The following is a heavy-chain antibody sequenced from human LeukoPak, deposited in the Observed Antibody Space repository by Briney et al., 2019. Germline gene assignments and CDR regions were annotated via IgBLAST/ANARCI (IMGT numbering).Heavy chain of an antibody. D-gene: IGHD4-11*01. CDR2: ISTSTDNT. V-gene: IGHV1-18*01. Sequence: ASVKVSCKASGYTFTRFGFSWVRQAPGQGLEWMGWISTSTDNTNYAQNLQGRVTMTTDTSSNTAYMELRSLTSDDTAVYYCARALKYDYPDPWGQGTLVTVSS. CDR3: ARALKYDYPDP. CDR1: GYTFTRFG. J-gene: IGHJ5*02.